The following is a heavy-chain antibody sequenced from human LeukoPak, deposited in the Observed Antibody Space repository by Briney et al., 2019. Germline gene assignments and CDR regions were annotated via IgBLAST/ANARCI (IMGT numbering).Heavy chain of an antibody. J-gene: IGHJ4*02. D-gene: IGHD1-26*01. CDR2: IYSGGST. CDR3: AKDGEWELPLPSRYFDY. Sequence: GGSLRLSCAASGFTVSSNYMSWVRQAPGKGLEWVSVIYSGGSTYYADSVKGRFTISRDNSKNTLYLQMNSLRAEDTAVYYCAKDGEWELPLPSRYFDYWGQGTLVTVSS. V-gene: IGHV3-53*01. CDR1: GFTVSSNY.